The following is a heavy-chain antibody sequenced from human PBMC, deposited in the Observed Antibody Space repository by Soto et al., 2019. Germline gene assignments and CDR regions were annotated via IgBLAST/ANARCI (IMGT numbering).Heavy chain of an antibody. Sequence: VVSLGLSCAASGFTFSSYAMSWVRQAPGKGLEWVSAISGSGGSTYYADSVKGRFTISRDNSKNTLYLQMNSPRAEDTAVYYCAKGSGYPPDDWGQGTLVTVAS. CDR2: ISGSGGST. CDR3: AKGSGYPPDD. CDR1: GFTFSSYA. J-gene: IGHJ4*02. D-gene: IGHD3-3*01. V-gene: IGHV3-23*01.